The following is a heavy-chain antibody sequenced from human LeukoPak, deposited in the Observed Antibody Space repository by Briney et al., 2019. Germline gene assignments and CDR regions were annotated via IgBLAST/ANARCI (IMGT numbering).Heavy chain of an antibody. Sequence: GGSLRLSCAASGFTFSSYWMSWVRQAPGKGLEWVANIRQDGSEKYYVDSVKGRFTISRDNAKNSLYLQMSSLRAKDTAVYYCARLGYNWNPVGAFDIWGQGTMVTVSS. J-gene: IGHJ3*02. CDR1: GFTFSSYW. V-gene: IGHV3-7*01. CDR2: IRQDGSEK. D-gene: IGHD1-20*01. CDR3: ARLGYNWNPVGAFDI.